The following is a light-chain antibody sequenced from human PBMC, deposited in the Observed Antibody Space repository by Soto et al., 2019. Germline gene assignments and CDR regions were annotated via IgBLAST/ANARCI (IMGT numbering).Light chain of an antibody. CDR2: RAS. CDR3: QQYNTWPRIS. V-gene: IGKV3-15*01. CDR1: QTVSHN. J-gene: IGKJ3*01. Sequence: EIVVTQSPATLSVSPGESATLSCTASQTVSHNVAWYQHKPGQAPRLLIYRASTRATSIPARFSGSGSGTEFTLTISGLQSEDFAVYYCQQYNTWPRISFGPGTKVDIK.